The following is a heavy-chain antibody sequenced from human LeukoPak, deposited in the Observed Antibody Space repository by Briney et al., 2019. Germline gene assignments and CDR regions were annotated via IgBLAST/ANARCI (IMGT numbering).Heavy chain of an antibody. CDR2: ISAYNGNT. CDR3: ARDRFRYYSSTSCYSPDY. J-gene: IGHJ4*02. D-gene: IGHD2-2*01. CDR1: GYTFTSYG. V-gene: IGHV1-18*01. Sequence: ASVKVSCKASGYTFTSYGISWVRQAPGQGLEWMGWISAYNGNTNYAQKLQGRVTMTTDTSTSTAYMELRSLRSDDTAVYSSARDRFRYYSSTSCYSPDYWGQGTLVTVSS.